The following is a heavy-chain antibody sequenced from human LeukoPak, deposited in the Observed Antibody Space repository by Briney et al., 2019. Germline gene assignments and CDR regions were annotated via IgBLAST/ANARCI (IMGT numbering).Heavy chain of an antibody. Sequence: ASVKVSCRTSRSTFTEYYMHWVRQAPGQGLEWMGRINPNSGGTNYAQNFQGRVTMTRDTSITTAYMELSRLRSDDTAVYYCARRLPTASYYYKDVWGKGTTVTVSS. CDR1: RSTFTEYY. J-gene: IGHJ6*03. D-gene: IGHD2-2*01. CDR2: INPNSGGT. V-gene: IGHV1-2*06. CDR3: ARRLPTASYYYKDV.